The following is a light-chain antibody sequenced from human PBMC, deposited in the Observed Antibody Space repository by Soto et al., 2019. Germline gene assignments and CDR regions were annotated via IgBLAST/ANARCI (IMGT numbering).Light chain of an antibody. CDR2: EVS. CDR3: SSYTSSSTLV. CDR1: SSDVGGYNY. Sequence: QSALTQPASVSGSPGQSITISCTGTSSDVGGYNYVSWYQQHPGKVPQVVIYEVSNRPSGISNRFSGSKSGNTASLTISGLQAEDEADYYCSSYTSSSTLVFGGGTKVTVL. V-gene: IGLV2-14*01. J-gene: IGLJ2*01.